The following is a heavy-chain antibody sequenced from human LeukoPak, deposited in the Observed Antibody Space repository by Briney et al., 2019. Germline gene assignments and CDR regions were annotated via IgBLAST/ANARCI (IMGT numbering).Heavy chain of an antibody. CDR2: INPNSGGT. Sequence: ASVKISCKASGYTFTGYYMHWVRQAPGQGLEWMGWINPNSGGTNYAQKFQGRVTMTRDTSISTAYMELSRLRSDDTAVYYCASMTDYGDYGILDYWGQGTLVTVSS. D-gene: IGHD4-17*01. CDR3: ASMTDYGDYGILDY. J-gene: IGHJ4*02. V-gene: IGHV1-2*02. CDR1: GYTFTGYY.